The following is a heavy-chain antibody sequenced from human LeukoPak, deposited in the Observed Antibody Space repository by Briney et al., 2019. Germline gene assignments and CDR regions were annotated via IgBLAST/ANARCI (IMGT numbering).Heavy chain of an antibody. CDR2: IRSKANSYAT. CDR1: GFTFSGSA. V-gene: IGHV3-73*01. J-gene: IGHJ3*01. D-gene: IGHD2-21*01. CDR3: AGEHTADAFDV. Sequence: GGSLKLSCAASGFTFSGSAMHWVRQASGKGLEWVGRIRSKANSYATAYAASVKGRFTISRDDSKNTAYLQMNSLRAEDTAVYYCAGEHTADAFDVWGQGTMVTVSS.